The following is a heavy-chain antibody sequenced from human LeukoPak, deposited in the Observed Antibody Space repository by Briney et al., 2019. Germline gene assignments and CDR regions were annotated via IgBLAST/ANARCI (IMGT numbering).Heavy chain of an antibody. V-gene: IGHV3-74*01. CDR2: INSDGSST. CDR1: GFTFSSYW. J-gene: IGHJ4*02. D-gene: IGHD1-26*01. Sequence: PGGSLRLSCAASGFTFSSYWMHWVRQAPGKGLEWVSRINSDGSSTSYADSVKGRFTISRDNAKNTLYLQMNSLRAEDTAVYYCARVRIVGAMAWSHYFDYWGQGTLVTVSS. CDR3: ARVRIVGAMAWSHYFDY.